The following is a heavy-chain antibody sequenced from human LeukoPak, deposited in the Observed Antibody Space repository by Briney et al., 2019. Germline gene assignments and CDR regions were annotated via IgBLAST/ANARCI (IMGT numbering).Heavy chain of an antibody. D-gene: IGHD4-23*01. CDR1: GFIFNNYA. CDR3: AKYAPPTTVVTRFFDY. J-gene: IGHJ4*02. Sequence: GGSLRLSCAGSGFIFNNYAMHWVRQPPGKGLEWVSGISWNSGTIDYADSVRGRFTISRDNAKNSLYLQMNSLRVEDTAVYYCAKYAPPTTVVTRFFDYWGQGTLVIVS. CDR2: ISWNSGTI. V-gene: IGHV3-9*01.